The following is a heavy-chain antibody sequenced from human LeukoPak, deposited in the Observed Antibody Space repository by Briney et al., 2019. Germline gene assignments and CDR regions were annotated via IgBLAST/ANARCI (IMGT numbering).Heavy chain of an antibody. CDR1: GGTFSSYA. CDR3: ARVYWGSMGLYDY. J-gene: IGHJ4*02. Sequence: VASVKVSCKASGGTFSSYAISWVRQAPGQGLEWMGGIIPIFGTANYAQKFQGRVTITADESTSTAYMELSSLRSEDTAVYYCARVYWGSMGLYDYWGQGTLVTVSS. CDR2: IIPIFGTA. D-gene: IGHD7-27*01. V-gene: IGHV1-69*01.